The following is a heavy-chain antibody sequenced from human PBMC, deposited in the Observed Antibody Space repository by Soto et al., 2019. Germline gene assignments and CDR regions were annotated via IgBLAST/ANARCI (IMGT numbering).Heavy chain of an antibody. J-gene: IGHJ4*02. CDR1: GFTFSSYA. CDR3: AKVGRKLRYFDWFPTTLVG. V-gene: IGHV3-23*01. D-gene: IGHD3-9*01. CDR2: ISGSGGST. Sequence: LRLSCPASGFTFSSYAMSWVRQAPGKGLEWVSAISGSGGSTYYADSVKGRFTISRDNSKNTLYLQMNSLRAEDTAVYYCAKVGRKLRYFDWFPTTLVGRGQGTLVTVSS.